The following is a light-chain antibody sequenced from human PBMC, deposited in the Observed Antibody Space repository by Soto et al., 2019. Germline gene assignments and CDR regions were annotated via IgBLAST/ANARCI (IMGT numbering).Light chain of an antibody. Sequence: QSALTQPPSASGSPGQSVTISCTGTSSDVGGYDYVSWYQQHPDKAPKLMIFEVTKRPSGVPDRFSGSKSGNTASLTVSGLQAEDEADYYCSSYAGSNIHYVFGTGTKVTAL. CDR3: SSYAGSNIHYV. CDR1: SSDVGGYDY. CDR2: EVT. V-gene: IGLV2-8*01. J-gene: IGLJ1*01.